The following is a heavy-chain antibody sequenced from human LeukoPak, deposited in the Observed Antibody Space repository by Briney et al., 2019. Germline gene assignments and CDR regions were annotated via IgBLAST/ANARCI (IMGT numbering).Heavy chain of an antibody. CDR3: ARRVHYYDTSGYSYYFDY. Sequence: SETLSLTCTVSGGSISSYYWSWIRQPPAKGLEWIGYIYYSGSTNYNPSLKSRVTISVDTSKNQLSLKLSSVTAADTAVYYCARRVHYYDTSGYSYYFDYWGQGTLVTVSS. D-gene: IGHD3-22*01. J-gene: IGHJ4*02. CDR1: GGSISSYY. V-gene: IGHV4-59*08. CDR2: IYYSGST.